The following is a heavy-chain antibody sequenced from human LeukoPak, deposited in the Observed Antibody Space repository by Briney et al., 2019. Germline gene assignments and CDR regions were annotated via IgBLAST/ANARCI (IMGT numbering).Heavy chain of an antibody. CDR1: GYSFTGQD. Sequence: ASVKVSCKASGYSFTGQDMHWVRQAPGQGLEWMGWINPNSGDTNYAQKFQDRVTMTRDTTISTAYMELNRLTSDDTAVYYCASYPRYSSTPPFDYWGQGTPVTVSS. D-gene: IGHD6-19*01. J-gene: IGHJ4*02. V-gene: IGHV1-2*02. CDR2: INPNSGDT. CDR3: ASYPRYSSTPPFDY.